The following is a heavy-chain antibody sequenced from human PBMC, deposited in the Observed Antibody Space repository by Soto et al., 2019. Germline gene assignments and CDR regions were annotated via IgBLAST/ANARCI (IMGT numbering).Heavy chain of an antibody. V-gene: IGHV3-23*01. CDR3: AKPLPLTGYYIGYFDY. J-gene: IGHJ4*02. D-gene: IGHD3-9*01. Sequence: GGSLRLSCAASGFTFSSYAMSWVRQAPGKGLEWVSAISGSGGSTYYADSVKGRFTISRDNSKNTLYLQMNSLRAEDTAVYYCAKPLPLTGYYIGYFDYWGQGTLVTVSS. CDR1: GFTFSSYA. CDR2: ISGSGGST.